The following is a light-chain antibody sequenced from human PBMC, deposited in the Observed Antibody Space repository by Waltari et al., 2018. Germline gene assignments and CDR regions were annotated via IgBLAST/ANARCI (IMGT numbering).Light chain of an antibody. CDR2: GAS. Sequence: EIVLTQSPGTLSLSPGEGATLTCSASQSVFNNYLAWFQQGPGQAPRLLIYGASSRATGIPDRFRGSGSGTDFTLTVSTLEPEDFAVYYCHQYGTIPRTFGQGTKVEIK. CDR1: QSVFNNY. CDR3: HQYGTIPRT. J-gene: IGKJ1*01. V-gene: IGKV3-20*01.